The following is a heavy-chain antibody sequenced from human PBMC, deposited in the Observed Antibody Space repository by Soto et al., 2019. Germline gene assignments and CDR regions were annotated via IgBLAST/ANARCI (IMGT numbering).Heavy chain of an antibody. V-gene: IGHV4-31*03. D-gene: IGHD3-3*01. CDR3: ARFVNTYYDFWSGYPHYFDY. CDR1: GGSIGSGDYY. Sequence: PSETLSLTCSVSGGSIGSGDYYWSWIRQHPGKGLELIGYIYYSGNTYYNPSLKSRVTISVDTSKNQFSLKLSSVTAADTAVYYCARFVNTYYDFWSGYPHYFDYWGQGTLVTVSS. J-gene: IGHJ4*02. CDR2: IYYSGNT.